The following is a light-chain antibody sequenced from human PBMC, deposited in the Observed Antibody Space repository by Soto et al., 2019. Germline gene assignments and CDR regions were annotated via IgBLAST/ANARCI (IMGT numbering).Light chain of an antibody. Sequence: DIVLTQSPGTLSLPPGERAILSCSASQSVSSSHLAWYQQKPGQAPRLLIYGASSRATGIPDRFSGSGSGTDFTLTISRLEPEDFAVYYCQQYGTSPLALTFGGGTKVEIK. CDR2: GAS. J-gene: IGKJ4*01. V-gene: IGKV3-20*01. CDR3: QQYGTSPLALT. CDR1: QSVSSSH.